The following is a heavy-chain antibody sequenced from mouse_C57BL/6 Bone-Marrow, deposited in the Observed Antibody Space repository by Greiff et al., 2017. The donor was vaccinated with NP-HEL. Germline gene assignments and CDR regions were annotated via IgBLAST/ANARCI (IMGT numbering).Heavy chain of an antibody. J-gene: IGHJ2*01. CDR3: ARSGSSPYYFDY. CDR1: GYTFTSYW. V-gene: IGHV1-64*01. D-gene: IGHD1-1*01. Sequence: VQLQQPGAELVKPGASVKLSCKASGYTFTSYWMHWVKQRPGQGLEWIGMIHPNSGSTNYNEKFKSKATLTVDKSSSTAYMQLSSLTSEDSAVYYGARSGSSPYYFDYWGQGTTLTVSS. CDR2: IHPNSGST.